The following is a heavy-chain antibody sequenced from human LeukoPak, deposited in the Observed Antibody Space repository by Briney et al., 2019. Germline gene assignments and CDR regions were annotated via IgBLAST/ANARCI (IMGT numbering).Heavy chain of an antibody. CDR2: ISGSGGST. J-gene: IGHJ3*02. D-gene: IGHD6-13*01. V-gene: IGHV3-23*01. CDR3: AKFKIAADDAFDI. CDR1: GFTFSSYA. Sequence: AGGSLRLSCAASGFTFSSYAMSWVRQAPGKGLEWVSAISGSGGSTYYADSVKGRFTISRDNSKNTLYLQMNSLRAEDTAVYYCAKFKIAADDAFDIWGQGTMVTVSS.